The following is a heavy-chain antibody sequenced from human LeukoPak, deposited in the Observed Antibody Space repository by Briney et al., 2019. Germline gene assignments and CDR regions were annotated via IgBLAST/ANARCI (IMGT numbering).Heavy chain of an antibody. Sequence: GGSLRLSCAASGFTFSDYYMSWIRQAPGKGLEWVSYISSSGSTIYYADSVKGRFTISRDNSKNTLYLQMNSLRAEDTAVYYCAKALEEADYSGSYSLDYWGQGTLVTVSS. CDR3: AKALEEADYSGSYSLDY. J-gene: IGHJ4*02. V-gene: IGHV3-11*04. CDR1: GFTFSDYY. D-gene: IGHD1-26*01. CDR2: ISSSGSTI.